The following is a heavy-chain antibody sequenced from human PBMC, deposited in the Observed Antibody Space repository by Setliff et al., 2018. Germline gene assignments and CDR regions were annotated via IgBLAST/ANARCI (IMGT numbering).Heavy chain of an antibody. J-gene: IGHJ3*02. V-gene: IGHV4-31*03. CDR2: IYYSGST. CDR1: GGSISSGGYY. CDR3: ARVARVLLSRNAFDI. D-gene: IGHD3-10*01. Sequence: PSETLSLTCTVSGGSISSGGYYWSWIRQHPGKGLEWIGYIYYSGSTHYNPSLKSRVTISVDTSKNQFSLKLSSVTAADTAVYYCARVARVLLSRNAFDIWGQGTMVTVSS.